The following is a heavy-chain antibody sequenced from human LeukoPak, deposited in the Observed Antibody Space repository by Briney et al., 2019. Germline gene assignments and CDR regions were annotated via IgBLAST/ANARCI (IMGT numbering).Heavy chain of an antibody. Sequence: GRSLRLSCAASGFTFSTYGMNWVRQAPGKGVEWVAVIWHDGSEKYYADSVKDRFTISRDNSKNTLYLQMNSLRAEDTAVYFCARSNNAFDYWGQGSLVTVSS. CDR1: GFTFSTYG. CDR2: IWHDGSEK. D-gene: IGHD1/OR15-1a*01. V-gene: IGHV3-33*01. CDR3: ARSNNAFDY. J-gene: IGHJ4*02.